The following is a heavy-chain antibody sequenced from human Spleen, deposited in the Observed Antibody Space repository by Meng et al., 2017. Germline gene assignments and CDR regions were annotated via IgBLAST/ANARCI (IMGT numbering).Heavy chain of an antibody. J-gene: IGHJ4*02. CDR1: GCYFNNAL. Sequence: EGEFVEYGGDLVNPWGSLRLSCAASGCYFNNALMSWVRQAPGKGLEWVGRIKSNTDGGTAEYAAPVTGRFTISRDDSKSTLYLQMSGLRIDDTGVYYCTWDDKAVSDYWGQGTLVTVYS. V-gene: IGHV3-15*01. CDR3: TWDDKAVSDY. D-gene: IGHD1-26*01. CDR2: IKSNTDGGTA.